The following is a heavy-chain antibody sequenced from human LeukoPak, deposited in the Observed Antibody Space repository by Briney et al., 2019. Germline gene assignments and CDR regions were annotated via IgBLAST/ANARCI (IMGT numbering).Heavy chain of an antibody. CDR2: INPNSGGT. J-gene: IGHJ5*02. Sequence: ASVTVSCTASGYTFTGYYMHWVRQAPGQGLEWMGWINPNSGGTNYAQKFQGRVTMTRDTSISTAYMELSRLRSDDTAVYYCARGVMITFGGEYNWFDPWGQGTLVTVSS. V-gene: IGHV1-2*02. CDR3: ARGVMITFGGEYNWFDP. D-gene: IGHD3-16*01. CDR1: GYTFTGYY.